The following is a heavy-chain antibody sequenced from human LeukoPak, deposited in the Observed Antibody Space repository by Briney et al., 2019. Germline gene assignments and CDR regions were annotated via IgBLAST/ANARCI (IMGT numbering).Heavy chain of an antibody. CDR1: GGSISSGGYY. V-gene: IGHV4-31*03. CDR2: IYYSGST. CDR3: AREASATYRGGDCYPALVDY. D-gene: IGHD2-21*02. J-gene: IGHJ4*02. Sequence: SETLSLTCTVSGGSISSGGYYWSWIRQHPGKGLEWIGYIYYSGSTYYNPSLKSRVTISVDTSKNQFSLKLSSVTAADTAVYYCAREASATYRGGDCYPALVDYWGQGTLVTVSS.